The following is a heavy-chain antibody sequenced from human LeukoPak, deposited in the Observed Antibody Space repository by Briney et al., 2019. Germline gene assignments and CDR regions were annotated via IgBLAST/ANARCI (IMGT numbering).Heavy chain of an antibody. Sequence: PGGSLRLSCAASGFTFSSYGMHWVRQAPGKGLEWVAFIRYDGSNKYYADSVKGRFTISRDNSKNTLYLQMNSLRAEDTAVYYCAKDWGPYSSGWRYFDYWGQGTLVTVSS. V-gene: IGHV3-30*02. CDR3: AKDWGPYSSGWRYFDY. D-gene: IGHD6-19*01. CDR2: IRYDGSNK. CDR1: GFTFSSYG. J-gene: IGHJ4*02.